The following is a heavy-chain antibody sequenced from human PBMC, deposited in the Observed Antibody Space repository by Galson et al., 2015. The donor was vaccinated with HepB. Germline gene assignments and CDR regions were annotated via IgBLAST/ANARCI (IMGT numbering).Heavy chain of an antibody. D-gene: IGHD3-10*01. Sequence: SLRLSCAASGFTFSSYSMNWVRQAPGKGLEWVSYISSSSSTIYYADSVKGRFTISRDNAKNSLYLQMNSLRAEDTAVYYCAREYYYGSGSPLDAFDIWGQGTMVTVSS. V-gene: IGHV3-48*04. CDR2: ISSSSSTI. CDR3: AREYYYGSGSPLDAFDI. CDR1: GFTFSSYS. J-gene: IGHJ3*02.